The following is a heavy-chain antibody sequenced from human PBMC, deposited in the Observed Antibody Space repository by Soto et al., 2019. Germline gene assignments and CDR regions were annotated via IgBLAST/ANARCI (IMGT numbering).Heavy chain of an antibody. D-gene: IGHD3-3*01. J-gene: IGHJ6*02. Sequence: SVKVSCKASGGTFSSYAISWVRQAPGRGLEWMGGIIPIFGTANYAQKFQGRVTITADKSTSTAYMELSSLRSEDTAVYYCARGDFWSGYYPTGDYYYYGMDVWGQGTTVTVSS. CDR2: IIPIFGTA. CDR1: GGTFSSYA. CDR3: ARGDFWSGYYPTGDYYYYGMDV. V-gene: IGHV1-69*06.